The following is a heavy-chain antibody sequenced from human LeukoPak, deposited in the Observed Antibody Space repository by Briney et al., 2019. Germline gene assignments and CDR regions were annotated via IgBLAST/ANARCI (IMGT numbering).Heavy chain of an antibody. CDR3: ARELVPATAIPSFDY. V-gene: IGHV4-4*02. D-gene: IGHD2-2*02. CDR1: GGSISSSNW. CDR2: IYHSGST. J-gene: IGHJ4*02. Sequence: PSGTLSLTCAVSGGSISSSNWWSWGRQPPGKGLGGIGEIYHSGSTNYNPSLKSRVTISVDKSKNQFSLKLSSVTAADTAVYYCARELVPATAIPSFDYWGQGTLVTVSS.